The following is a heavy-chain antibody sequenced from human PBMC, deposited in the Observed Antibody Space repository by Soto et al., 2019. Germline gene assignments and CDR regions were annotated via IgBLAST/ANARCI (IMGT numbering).Heavy chain of an antibody. CDR3: ARAAPATYDYDYHGYHTDY. CDR1: GGSISSGGYY. V-gene: IGHV4-31*01. J-gene: IGHJ4*02. CDR2: IYYSGST. Sequence: QVQLQESGPGLVKPSQTLSLTCTVSGGSISSGGYYWSWIRQHPGKGLEWIGSIYYSGSTYYTPSLQLPFTISVNPSSNQFSLQLNSLTAADTAVYYCARAAPATYDYDYHGYHTDYWGQGTLVTVSS. D-gene: IGHD3-3*01.